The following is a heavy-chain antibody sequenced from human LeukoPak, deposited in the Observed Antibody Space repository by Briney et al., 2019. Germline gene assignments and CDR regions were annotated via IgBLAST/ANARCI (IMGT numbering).Heavy chain of an antibody. CDR1: GGSISSYY. Sequence: SETLSLTCTVSGGSISSYYWSWIRQPPGKALEWIGYIYYSGSTNYNPSLKSRVTISVDTSRNQFSLKLSSVTAADTAVYYCARVDFGYFDYWGQGTLVTVSS. D-gene: IGHD5-12*01. V-gene: IGHV4-59*08. CDR2: IYYSGST. J-gene: IGHJ4*02. CDR3: ARVDFGYFDY.